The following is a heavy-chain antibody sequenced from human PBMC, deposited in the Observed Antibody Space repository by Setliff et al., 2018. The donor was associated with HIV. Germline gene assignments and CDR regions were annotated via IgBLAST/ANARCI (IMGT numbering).Heavy chain of an antibody. D-gene: IGHD4-17*01. Sequence: ASVKVSCKASGYTFTTYGISWVRQAPGHGLEWMGWISPNYGHTKYAQKFLDRVTMTIDTATSRAYMELRSLRSDDTAVYYCARDMTTPFDYWGQGTLVTVSS. CDR2: ISPNYGHT. CDR1: GYTFTTYG. V-gene: IGHV1-18*04. J-gene: IGHJ4*02. CDR3: ARDMTTPFDY.